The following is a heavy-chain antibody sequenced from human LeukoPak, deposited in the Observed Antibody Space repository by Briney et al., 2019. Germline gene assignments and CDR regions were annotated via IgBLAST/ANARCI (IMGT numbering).Heavy chain of an antibody. CDR2: IYYSGST. Sequence: PSETLSLTCTVSGGSISSSSYYWGWIRQPPGKGLEWIGSIYYSGSTNYNPSLKSRVTMSVDTSKNQFSLKLSSVTAADTAVYYCARGLGGQSNWFDPWGQGTLVTVSS. CDR3: ARGLGGQSNWFDP. V-gene: IGHV4-39*07. CDR1: GGSISSSSYY. J-gene: IGHJ5*02. D-gene: IGHD3-16*01.